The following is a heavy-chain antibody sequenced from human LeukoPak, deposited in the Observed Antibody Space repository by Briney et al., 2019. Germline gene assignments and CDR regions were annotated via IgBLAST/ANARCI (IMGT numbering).Heavy chain of an antibody. CDR1: GFTFSTFT. Sequence: GGSLRLSCAASGFTFSTFTMNWVRRAPGKGLEWVSYISSSGSTIYYADSVKGRFTISRDNAKNSLYLQMNSLRAEDTAVYYCAREWELLPSWGQGTLVTVSS. J-gene: IGHJ5*02. CDR3: AREWELLPS. D-gene: IGHD1-26*01. V-gene: IGHV3-48*04. CDR2: ISSSGSTI.